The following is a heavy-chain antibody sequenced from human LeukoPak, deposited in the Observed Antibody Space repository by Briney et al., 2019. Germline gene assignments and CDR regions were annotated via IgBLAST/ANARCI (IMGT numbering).Heavy chain of an antibody. J-gene: IGHJ6*03. V-gene: IGHV4-59*01. CDR1: GGSISSYY. CDR3: ARTTEGYAGGPGYSYYYYMDV. Sequence: SETLSLTCTASGGSISSYYWSWIRQPPGKGLEWIGYIYYSGSTHYNPSLKSRVTISVDTSKNQFSLKLRSVTAADTAVYYCARTTEGYAGGPGYSYYYYMDVWGKGTTVTISS. D-gene: IGHD5-12*01. CDR2: IYYSGST.